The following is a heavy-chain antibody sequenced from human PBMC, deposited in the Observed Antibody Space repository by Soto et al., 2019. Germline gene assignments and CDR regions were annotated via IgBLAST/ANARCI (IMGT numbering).Heavy chain of an antibody. J-gene: IGHJ4*02. CDR3: ARKPISHFFAGYYSVDY. CDR2: INHSGTT. V-gene: IGHV4-34*01. Sequence: QVQLRQWGAGLLKPSETLSLTCAVFGGSFSDYYWTWIRQPPGKGLEWIGEINHSGTTSYNPSLKRRLTISVDTSNNQFSLKLSSVTAADTAVYYCARKPISHFFAGYYSVDYWGQGTLVTVSS. CDR1: GGSFSDYY. D-gene: IGHD3-9*01.